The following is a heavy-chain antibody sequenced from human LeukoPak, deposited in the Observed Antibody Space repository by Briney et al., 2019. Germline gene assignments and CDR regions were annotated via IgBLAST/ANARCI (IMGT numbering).Heavy chain of an antibody. CDR3: ARVLAYCGGDCPDDY. CDR2: IYYSGST. CDR1: GGSISSGDYY. V-gene: IGHV4-31*03. J-gene: IGHJ4*02. D-gene: IGHD2-21*02. Sequence: SQTLSLTCTVSGGSISSGDYYWSWIRQHPGKGLEWIGYIYYSGSTYYNPSLKSRVTISVDTSKNQFSLKLSSVTAADTAVYYCARVLAYCGGDCPDDYWGQGTLVTVSS.